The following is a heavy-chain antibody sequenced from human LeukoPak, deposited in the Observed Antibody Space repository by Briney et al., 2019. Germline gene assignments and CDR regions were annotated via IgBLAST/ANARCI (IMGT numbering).Heavy chain of an antibody. Sequence: GGSLRLSCAASGFTISDYYMSWIRQAPGKGLEWVSYISSSGSTIYYADSVKGRFTISRDNAKNSLYLQMNSLRAEDTAVYYCARPYSSGWYWFDPWGQGTLVTVSS. J-gene: IGHJ5*02. V-gene: IGHV3-11*01. D-gene: IGHD6-19*01. CDR2: ISSSGSTI. CDR3: ARPYSSGWYWFDP. CDR1: GFTISDYY.